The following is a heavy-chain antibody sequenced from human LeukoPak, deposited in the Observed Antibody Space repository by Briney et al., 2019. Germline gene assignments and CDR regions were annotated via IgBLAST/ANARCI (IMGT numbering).Heavy chain of an antibody. CDR1: GYSISSGYY. V-gene: IGHV4-38-2*02. CDR3: ARDFEGGSYMDYFDY. CDR2: IYHSGST. D-gene: IGHD1-26*01. Sequence: SETLSLTCTVSGYSISSGYYWGWIRQPPGKGLEWIGSIYHSGSTYYNPSLKSRVTISVDTSKNQFSLKLSSVTAADTAVYYCARDFEGGSYMDYFDYWGQGTLVTVSS. J-gene: IGHJ4*02.